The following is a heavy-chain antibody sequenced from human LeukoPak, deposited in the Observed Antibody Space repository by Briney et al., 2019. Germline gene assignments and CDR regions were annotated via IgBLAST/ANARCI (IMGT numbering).Heavy chain of an antibody. CDR3: ARSKKTSGWYADWYFDL. CDR2: IYPGDSDT. Sequence: GESLKISCKGSGYSFTSYWIGWVRQMPGKGLEWMGIIYPGDSDTRYSPSFQGQVTISADKSISTAYLQWSSLKASDTAMYYCARSKKTSGWYADWYFDLWGRGTLVTVSS. V-gene: IGHV5-51*01. CDR1: GYSFTSYW. D-gene: IGHD6-19*01. J-gene: IGHJ2*01.